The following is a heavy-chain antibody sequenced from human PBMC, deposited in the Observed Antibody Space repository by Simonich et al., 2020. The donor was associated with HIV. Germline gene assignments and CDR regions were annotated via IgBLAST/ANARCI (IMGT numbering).Heavy chain of an antibody. CDR3: VRRMAGTDAFDI. CDR2: IYPVDSDT. Sequence: EVQLVQSGAEVKKPGESLKISCKGSGYNFPNYWIGWVRQMPGKGLEWMGIIYPVDSDTTYSPSFQGQVTISADKSISTAYLQWSSLKASDTAMYYCVRRMAGTDAFDIWGQGTMVTVSS. CDR1: GYNFPNYW. D-gene: IGHD6-19*01. V-gene: IGHV5-51*03. J-gene: IGHJ3*02.